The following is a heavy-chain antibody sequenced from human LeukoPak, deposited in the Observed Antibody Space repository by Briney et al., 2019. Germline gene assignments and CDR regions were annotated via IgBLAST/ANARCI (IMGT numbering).Heavy chain of an antibody. CDR3: ARLSVRGDTVDY. Sequence: PGGSLRLSCEASGFTFSSHWMSWVRQAPGKGLEWVANINQLGSAKYYVDSVKGRFTISRENAKNSLYLQVNSLRAEDTAVYFCARLSVRGDTVDYWGQGTLVTVSS. V-gene: IGHV3-7*05. CDR1: GFTFSSHW. D-gene: IGHD3-10*01. J-gene: IGHJ4*02. CDR2: INQLGSAK.